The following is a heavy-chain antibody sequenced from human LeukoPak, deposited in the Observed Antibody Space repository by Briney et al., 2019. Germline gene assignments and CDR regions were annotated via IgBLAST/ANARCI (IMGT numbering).Heavy chain of an antibody. D-gene: IGHD3-3*01. CDR3: ARATSYFWSGFDDAFDI. V-gene: IGHV3-21*01. Sequence: SGGSLRLSCAASGFTFNNAWMTWVRQAPEKGLEWVSSISSSSVYIYYGDSVKGRFTISRDNAKNSLYLQMNSLRADDTAVYYCARATSYFWSGFDDAFDIWGQGTLVTVSS. J-gene: IGHJ3*02. CDR2: ISSSSVYI. CDR1: GFTFNNAW.